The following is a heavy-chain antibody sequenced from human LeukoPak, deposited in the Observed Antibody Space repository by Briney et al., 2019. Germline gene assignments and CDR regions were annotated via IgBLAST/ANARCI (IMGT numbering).Heavy chain of an antibody. J-gene: IGHJ4*02. D-gene: IGHD2-15*01. CDR2: INHSGST. V-gene: IGHV4-34*01. CDR1: GGSFSGYY. Sequence: SETLSLTCAVYGGSFSGYYWSWIRQPPGKGLEWIGEINHSGSTNYNPSLKSRVTISVDTSKNQFSLKLSSVTAADTAVYFCASSNQDLGYCTGGSCGSVDHWGQGTLVTVSS. CDR3: ASSNQDLGYCTGGSCGSVDH.